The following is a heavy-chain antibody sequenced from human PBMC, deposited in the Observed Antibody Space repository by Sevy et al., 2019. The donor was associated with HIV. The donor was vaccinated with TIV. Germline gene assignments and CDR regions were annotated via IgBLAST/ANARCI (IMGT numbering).Heavy chain of an antibody. CDR3: ARDGGIAAAGYYYYYGMDV. Sequence: GGSLRLSCAASGFTVSSNYMSWVRQAPGKGLEWVSVIYSGGSTYYADSVKGRLTISRDNSKNTLYLLMNSLRAEDTAVYYCARDGGIAAAGYYYYYGMDVWGQGTTVTVSS. V-gene: IGHV3-53*01. J-gene: IGHJ6*02. D-gene: IGHD6-13*01. CDR1: GFTVSSNY. CDR2: IYSGGST.